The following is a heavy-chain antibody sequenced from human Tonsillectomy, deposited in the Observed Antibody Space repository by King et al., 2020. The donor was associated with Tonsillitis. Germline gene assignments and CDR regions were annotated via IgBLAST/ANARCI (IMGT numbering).Heavy chain of an antibody. V-gene: IGHV4-39*07. CDR3: ARESGGRRFLEWLLSQVGYYYGMDV. D-gene: IGHD3-3*01. J-gene: IGHJ6*02. Sequence: QLQESGPGLVKPSETLSLTCTVSGGSISSSSYYWGWIRQPPGKGLEWIGSIYYSGSTYYNPSLKSRVTISVDTSKNQFSLKLSSVTAADTAVYYCARESGGRRFLEWLLSQVGYYYGMDVWGQGTTVTVSS. CDR1: GGSISSSSYY. CDR2: IYYSGST.